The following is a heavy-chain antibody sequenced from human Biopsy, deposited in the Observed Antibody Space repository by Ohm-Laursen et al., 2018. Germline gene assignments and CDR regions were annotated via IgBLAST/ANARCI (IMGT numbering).Heavy chain of an antibody. V-gene: IGHV3-9*01. CDR2: ITWNSGTI. CDR3: AKARVAIRYFDI. D-gene: IGHD2-15*01. CDR1: GFIFDDYA. J-gene: IGHJ2*01. Sequence: SLRLSCAAFGFIFDDYAMHWVRQAPGKGLEWVLSITWNSGTIDYADSVKGRFTISRDNAKNSLYLQMNSLRAGDTALYYCAKARVAIRYFDIWGRGTLVTVSS.